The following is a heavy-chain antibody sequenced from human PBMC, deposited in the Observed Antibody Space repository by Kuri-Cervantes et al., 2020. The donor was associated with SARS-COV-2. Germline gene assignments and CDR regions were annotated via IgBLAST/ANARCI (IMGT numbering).Heavy chain of an antibody. V-gene: IGHV3-23*01. CDR2: ISDSGANT. Sequence: GGFLRLSCAASGFTFSGYAMSWVRQAPGKGLEWISGISDSGANTYYADSVKGRFTISRDNSKSTLYLQMNSLTAEDTATYYCAKRYCSNGVCYHYYYYYMDVWGKGTTVTVSS. J-gene: IGHJ6*03. CDR3: AKRYCSNGVCYHYYYYYMDV. CDR1: GFTFSGYA. D-gene: IGHD2-8*01.